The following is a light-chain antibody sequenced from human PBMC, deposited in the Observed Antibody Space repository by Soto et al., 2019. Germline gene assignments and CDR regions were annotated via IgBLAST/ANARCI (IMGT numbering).Light chain of an antibody. CDR1: KLGDKY. J-gene: IGLJ2*01. CDR2: QDS. CDR3: QAWDSRTVV. V-gene: IGLV3-1*01. Sequence: SYELTQPPSVSVSPGQTASITCSGDKLGDKYACWYQQKPGQSPVLVIYQDSKRPSGIPERFSGSNSGNTATLTISGTQAMDEADYYCQAWDSRTVVFGGGTKLPS.